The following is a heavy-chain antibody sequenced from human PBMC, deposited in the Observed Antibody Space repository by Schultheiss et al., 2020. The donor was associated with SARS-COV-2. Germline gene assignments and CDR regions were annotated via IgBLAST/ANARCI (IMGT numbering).Heavy chain of an antibody. J-gene: IGHJ6*02. Sequence: SETLSLTCTVSGGSISSYYWSWIRQPPGKGLEWIGYIYYSGSTNYNPSLKSRVTISVDTSKNQFSLKLSSVTAADTAVYYCARASSSSRDYYYYCMDVWGQGTTVTVSS. CDR1: GGSISSYY. CDR3: ARASSSSRDYYYYCMDV. V-gene: IGHV4-59*01. CDR2: IYYSGST. D-gene: IGHD6-13*01.